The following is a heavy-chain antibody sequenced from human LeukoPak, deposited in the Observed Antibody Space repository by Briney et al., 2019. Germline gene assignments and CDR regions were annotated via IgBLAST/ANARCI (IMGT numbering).Heavy chain of an antibody. D-gene: IGHD2-15*01. V-gene: IGHV4-59*01. CDR2: IYYSGST. CDR3: GRLHASHYYYMDV. J-gene: IGHJ6*03. Sequence: SETLSLTCTVSGGSISSYYWSWIRQPPGKGLEWMGYIYYSGSTNYNPSLKSRVTISVDTSKNQFSLKLSSVTAADTAVYYCGRLHASHYYYMDVWGKGTTVTISS. CDR1: GGSISSYY.